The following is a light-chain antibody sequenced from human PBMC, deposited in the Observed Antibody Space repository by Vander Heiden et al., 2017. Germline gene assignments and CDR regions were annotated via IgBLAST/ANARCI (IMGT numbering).Light chain of an antibody. V-gene: IGLV3-19*01. CDR2: DKN. J-gene: IGLJ2*01. CDR3: NSLDSSGTNVI. CDR1: RLRNFY. Sequence: SSELTQDPAVSVALGQTVRSTCQGDRLRNFYASCYQQTPGPAPVLLIFDKNSRPSGIPDRFSGSDSGNTASLTITGAQAEDEADYYCNSLDSSGTNVIFGGGTRLTVL.